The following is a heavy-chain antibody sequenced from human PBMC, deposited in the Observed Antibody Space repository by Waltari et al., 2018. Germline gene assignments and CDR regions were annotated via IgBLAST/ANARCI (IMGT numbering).Heavy chain of an antibody. D-gene: IGHD3-16*01. CDR3: GKQTQSEGAYYYHGLDI. J-gene: IGHJ6*02. CDR2: SIAYRSTT. V-gene: IGHV3-23*01. Sequence: PKDPGKGVEWGAASIAYRSTTSYAESVYVRFTISRDDSRDTQYLKMNNLRADDTTIYYCGKQTQSEGAYYYHGLDIWGQATTVTASS.